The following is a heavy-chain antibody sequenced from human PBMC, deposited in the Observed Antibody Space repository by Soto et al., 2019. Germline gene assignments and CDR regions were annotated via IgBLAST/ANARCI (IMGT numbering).Heavy chain of an antibody. Sequence: SETLSLTCTVSGDSISSYFWSWIRQPPGKGLEWIGYIFNSESASYNPSLKSRVTISVDTSKNQLSLKLSSVTAADTAVYYCARGTSGWYYDYWGQGTLVTISS. J-gene: IGHJ4*02. V-gene: IGHV4-59*01. CDR2: IFNSESA. D-gene: IGHD6-19*01. CDR1: GDSISSYF. CDR3: ARGTSGWYYDY.